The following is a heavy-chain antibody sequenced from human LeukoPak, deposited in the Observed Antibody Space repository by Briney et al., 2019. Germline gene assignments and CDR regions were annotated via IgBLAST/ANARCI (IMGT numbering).Heavy chain of an antibody. J-gene: IGHJ6*03. CDR1: GFTFNSYT. Sequence: GGSLRLSCAASGFTFNSYTMNWVRQAPGQGLEWVSFISSGSDTIYYADSVKGRFTISRDNAKNSLSLQMNSLSAEDTAVYYCARAVIGDFWSGYYLYYYYMDVWGKGTTVTVSS. V-gene: IGHV3-48*01. CDR3: ARAVIGDFWSGYYLYYYYMDV. CDR2: ISSGSDTI. D-gene: IGHD3-3*01.